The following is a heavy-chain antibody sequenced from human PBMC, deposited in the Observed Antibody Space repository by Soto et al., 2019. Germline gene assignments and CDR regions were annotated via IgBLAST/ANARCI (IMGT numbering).Heavy chain of an antibody. CDR1: GGSISSGDYY. V-gene: IGHV4-30-4*01. CDR3: ARERPDGSRLDP. J-gene: IGHJ5*02. D-gene: IGHD6-13*01. CDR2: IYYSWST. Sequence: PSETLSLTCTVSGGSISSGDYYWSWIRQPPGKGLECIGYIYYSWSTYYNPSLKSRVTISVDTSKNQFSLKLSSVTASDTAVYYCARERPDGSRLDPWGQGTLVTVSS.